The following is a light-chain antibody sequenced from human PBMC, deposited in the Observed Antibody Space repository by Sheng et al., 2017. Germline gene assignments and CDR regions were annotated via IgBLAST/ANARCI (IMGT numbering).Light chain of an antibody. V-gene: IGLV1-51*01. CDR1: SSNIGNNY. CDR3: GSXDSSLNAV. J-gene: IGLJ3*02. CDR2: DND. Sequence: QSVLTQPPSVSAAPGQKVTISCSGSSSNIGNNYVSWFQQLPGTAPKLLIYDNDKRPSGIPDRFSGSKSGTSATLGITGLQTGDEADYFCGSXDSSLNAVFGGGNQADRP.